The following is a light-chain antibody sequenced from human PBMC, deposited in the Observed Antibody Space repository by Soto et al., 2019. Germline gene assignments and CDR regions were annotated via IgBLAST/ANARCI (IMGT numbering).Light chain of an antibody. CDR2: DVS. V-gene: IGLV2-14*01. J-gene: IGLJ1*01. Sequence: SALTPPSSVSGSPGQSITISLPGTNSEVGGYNYVSWYQQHPGKAPKLMIYDVSNRPSGVSNRFSGSKSGNTASLTISGLQAEDEADYYCSSYTSSSIPYVFGTGTKVTVL. CDR1: NSEVGGYNY. CDR3: SSYTSSSIPYV.